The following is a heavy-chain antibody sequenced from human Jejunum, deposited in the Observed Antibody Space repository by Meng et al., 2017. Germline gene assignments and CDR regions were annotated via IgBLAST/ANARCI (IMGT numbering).Heavy chain of an antibody. V-gene: IGHV3-74*01. CDR2: IKNDGSNT. CDR3: VSSRGVSVGPDY. CDR1: GLTFGTHW. J-gene: IGHJ4*02. D-gene: IGHD1-26*01. Sequence: GESLKISCAASGLTFGTHWMNWVRQPPGKGLEWVTHIKNDGSNTNYADSVKGRFTISRDNAKNTLYLQMNSLRAEDTAVYYCVSSRGVSVGPDYWGQGALVTVSS.